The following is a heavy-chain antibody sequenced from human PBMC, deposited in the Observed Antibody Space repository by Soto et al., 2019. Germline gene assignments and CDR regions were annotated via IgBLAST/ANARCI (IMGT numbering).Heavy chain of an antibody. CDR3: TTREEGAPWAGGFDS. J-gene: IGHJ5*01. Sequence: GGSLRLSCAASGFRFRTRAMSWVRQAPGKGLEWVASIRPGGDSTYYADSVKGRFAVSRDNSNVTLYLQMDSLRVEDTAIYYCTTREEGAPWAGGFDSWGQGTLVTVPS. CDR2: IRPGGDST. CDR1: GFRFRTRA. D-gene: IGHD1-26*01. V-gene: IGHV3-23*01.